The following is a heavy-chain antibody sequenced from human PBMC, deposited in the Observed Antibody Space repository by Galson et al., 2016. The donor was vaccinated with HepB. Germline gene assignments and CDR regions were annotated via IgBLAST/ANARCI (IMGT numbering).Heavy chain of an antibody. CDR1: GYTFTDYF. V-gene: IGHV1-2*02. CDR3: AGLNRAATIRLGPSYDY. J-gene: IGHJ4*02. Sequence: SVKVSCKASGYTFTDYFMHWVRQAPGQGLEWMGWMNPNSGDTKFAPKFQGRVTLTRDTSITTAYMELSRLESGDTAVYYCAGLNRAATIRLGPSYDYWGQGTLVTASS. D-gene: IGHD2-2*02. CDR2: MNPNSGDT.